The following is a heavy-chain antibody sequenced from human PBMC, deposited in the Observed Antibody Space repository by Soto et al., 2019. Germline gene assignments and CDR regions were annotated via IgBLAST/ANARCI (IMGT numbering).Heavy chain of an antibody. J-gene: IGHJ5*02. CDR2: ISSSSSYI. CDR3: ARRGPGVLDNWFDP. V-gene: IGHV3-21*01. D-gene: IGHD3-3*01. CDR1: GFTFSAYS. Sequence: GGSLRLSCVASGFTFSAYSMNWVRQAPGKGLEWVSSISSSSSYIYYADSVKGRFTISRDNAKNSLYLQMNSLRAEDTAVYYCARRGPGVLDNWFDPWGQGTLVTVSS.